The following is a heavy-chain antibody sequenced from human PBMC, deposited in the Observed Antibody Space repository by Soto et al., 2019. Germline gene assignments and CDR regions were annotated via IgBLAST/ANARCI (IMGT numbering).Heavy chain of an antibody. V-gene: IGHV1-69*06. CDR3: ARGGYSSTWSNPLVRSGRDV. Sequence: QVQLVQSGAEAKKPGASVKVSCKTSGGTFSSYAISWVRQAPGQGLEWMAGSVPLFRTTNYAQKFQGRVTITADTSTYTVYRGRSRLRSGDTAVYYCARGGYSSTWSNPLVRSGRDVWARGTRVTVSS. D-gene: IGHD6-13*01. J-gene: IGHJ6*02. CDR2: SVPLFRTT. CDR1: GGTFSSYA.